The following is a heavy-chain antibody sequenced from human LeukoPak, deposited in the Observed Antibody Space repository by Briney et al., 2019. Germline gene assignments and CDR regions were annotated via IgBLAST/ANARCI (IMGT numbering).Heavy chain of an antibody. V-gene: IGHV3-23*01. J-gene: IGHJ5*02. CDR1: GFTLSSYA. D-gene: IGHD3-9*01. Sequence: PGGSLRLSCAASGFTLSSYAMSWVRQAPGKGLEWVSAISGSGGSTYYADSVKGRFTISRDNSKNTLYLQMNSLRAEDTAVYYCAKGPVLRYFDWLDWFDPWGQGTLVTVSS. CDR3: AKGPVLRYFDWLDWFDP. CDR2: ISGSGGST.